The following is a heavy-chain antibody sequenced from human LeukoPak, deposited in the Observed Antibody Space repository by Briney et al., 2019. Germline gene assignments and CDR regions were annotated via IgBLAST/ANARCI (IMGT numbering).Heavy chain of an antibody. CDR2: IIPILGIA. V-gene: IGHV1-69*04. CDR1: GGTFSSYA. Sequence: GASVKVSCKASGGTFSSYAISWVRQAPGQGLEWMGRIIPILGIANYAQKFQGRVTITADKSTSTAYMELSSLRSEDTAVYYCASPLEYDSSGYYAFDIWGQGTMVTVSS. J-gene: IGHJ3*02. CDR3: ASPLEYDSSGYYAFDI. D-gene: IGHD3-22*01.